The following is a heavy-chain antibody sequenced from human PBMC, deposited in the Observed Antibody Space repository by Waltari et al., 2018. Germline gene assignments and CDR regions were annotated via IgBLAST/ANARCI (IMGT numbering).Heavy chain of an antibody. CDR1: GGSISSFY. V-gene: IGHV4-4*07. CDR2: MYTTGST. D-gene: IGHD6-19*01. Sequence: QVQLQESGPGLVKPSETLSLTCTVSGGSISSFYWSWVRQSAGKGLEWIGRMYTTGSTNYNPSLKSRVAMSVETAKNQFSLKLRSVTVADTAVYYCTRTSSSRHNYYYAMDVWGQGTTVTVSS. CDR3: TRTSSSRHNYYYAMDV. J-gene: IGHJ6*02.